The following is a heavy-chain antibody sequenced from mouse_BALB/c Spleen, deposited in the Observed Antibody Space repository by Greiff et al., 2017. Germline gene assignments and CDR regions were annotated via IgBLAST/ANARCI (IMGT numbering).Heavy chain of an antibody. V-gene: IGHV5-4*02. CDR2: ISDGGSYT. Sequence: EVKLVESGGGLVKPGGSLKLSCAASGFTFSDYYMYWVRQTPEKRLEWVATISDGGSYTYYPDSVKGRFTISRDNAKNNLYLQMSSLKSEDTAMYYCARDRGLYGNYVWFAYWGQGTLVTVSA. J-gene: IGHJ3*01. D-gene: IGHD2-1*01. CDR1: GFTFSDYY. CDR3: ARDRGLYGNYVWFAY.